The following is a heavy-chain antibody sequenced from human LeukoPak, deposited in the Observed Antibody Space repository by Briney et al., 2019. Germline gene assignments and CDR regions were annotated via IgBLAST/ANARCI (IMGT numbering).Heavy chain of an antibody. CDR2: ISYDETNK. Sequence: PGGSLRLSCAASAFTFSSYATHWVRQAPGKGLEWVAAISYDETNKFYADSVKGRFTISRDNSKKTLFLQMNSLRAEDTALYYCARDYCSRTSCLGMDVWGRGTTVTVSS. V-gene: IGHV3-30-3*01. D-gene: IGHD2-2*01. CDR1: AFTFSSYA. CDR3: ARDYCSRTSCLGMDV. J-gene: IGHJ6*02.